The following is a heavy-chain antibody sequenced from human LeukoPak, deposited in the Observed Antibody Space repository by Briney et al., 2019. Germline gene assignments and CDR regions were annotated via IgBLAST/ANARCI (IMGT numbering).Heavy chain of an antibody. CDR2: IYYSGST. Sequence: SETLSLTCTVSGGSISSSSYYWGWIRQPPGKGLEWIGSIYYSGSTYYNPSLKSRVTISVDTSKNQFSLKLSSVTAADTAVYCCARDSRISAAGRGLYYFDYWGQGTLVTVSS. D-gene: IGHD6-13*01. CDR1: GGSISSSSYY. CDR3: ARDSRISAAGRGLYYFDY. J-gene: IGHJ4*02. V-gene: IGHV4-39*07.